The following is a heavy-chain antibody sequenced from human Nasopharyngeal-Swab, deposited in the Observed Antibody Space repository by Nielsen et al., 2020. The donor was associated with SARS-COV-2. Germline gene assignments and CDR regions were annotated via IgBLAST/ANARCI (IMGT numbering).Heavy chain of an antibody. D-gene: IGHD1-26*01. V-gene: IGHV3-48*04. CDR2: ISSSSSTI. CDR1: GFTFSSYS. Sequence: KLSCAASGFTFSSYSMNWVRQAPGKGLEWVSYISSSSSTIYYADSVKGRFTISRDNAKNSLYLQMNSLRAEDTAVYYCARDPPVGATTGFDYWGQGTLVTVSS. CDR3: ARDPPVGATTGFDY. J-gene: IGHJ4*02.